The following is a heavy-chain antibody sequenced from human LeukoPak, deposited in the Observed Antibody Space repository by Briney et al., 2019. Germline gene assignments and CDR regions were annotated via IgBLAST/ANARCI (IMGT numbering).Heavy chain of an antibody. CDR1: GFTLSNAW. J-gene: IGHJ5*02. D-gene: IGHD5-12*01. CDR3: TTERIAYSGYEYH. Sequence: GGSLRLSCAASGFTLSNAWMSWVRQAPGKGLEWVGRIKSKTDGGTTDYAAPVKGRFTISRDDSKNTLYLQMNSLKTEDTAVYYCTTERIAYSGYEYHWGQGTLVTVSS. V-gene: IGHV3-15*01. CDR2: IKSKTDGGTT.